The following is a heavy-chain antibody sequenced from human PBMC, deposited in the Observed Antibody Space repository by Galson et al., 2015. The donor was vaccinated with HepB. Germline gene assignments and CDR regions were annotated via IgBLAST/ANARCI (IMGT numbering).Heavy chain of an antibody. CDR3: ARAHGGYHQPLDY. CDR2: IKQDGSEK. D-gene: IGHD4-23*01. CDR1: GFTFSSYW. Sequence: SLRLSCAASGFTFSSYWMSWVRQAPGKGLEWVANIKQDGSEKYYVDSVKGRFTISRDNAKNSLYLQMNSLRAEDTAVYYCARAHGGYHQPLDYWGQGTLVTVSS. V-gene: IGHV3-7*01. J-gene: IGHJ4*02.